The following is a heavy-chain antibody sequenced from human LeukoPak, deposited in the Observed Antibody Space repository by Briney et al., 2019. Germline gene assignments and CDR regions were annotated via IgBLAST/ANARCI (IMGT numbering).Heavy chain of an antibody. CDR2: IKPEGSLI. D-gene: IGHD1-26*01. CDR1: GFTFSSYW. CDR3: AKWELYSGFYYIDY. V-gene: IGHV3-7*01. J-gene: IGHJ4*02. Sequence: GGSRRLSCAASGFTFSSYWMTWVRQGPGKGLGWVAHIKPEGSLIYYVDSVKGRFNISRDNAKNSLYLQMNSLRAEYTGVYYCAKWELYSGFYYIDYWGQGTLATVSS.